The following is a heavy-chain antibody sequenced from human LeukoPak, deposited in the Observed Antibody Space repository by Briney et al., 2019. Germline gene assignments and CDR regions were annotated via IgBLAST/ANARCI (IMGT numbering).Heavy chain of an antibody. CDR3: AGAVTVTKPFAY. J-gene: IGHJ4*02. Sequence: SETLSLTCAVYGGSFSGYYWSWIRQPPGKGLEWIGEINHSGGTNYNPSLKSRVTISVDTSKNQFSLKLSSVTAADTAVYYCAGAVTVTKPFAYWGQGTLVTVSS. V-gene: IGHV4-34*01. CDR2: INHSGGT. D-gene: IGHD4-17*01. CDR1: GGSFSGYY.